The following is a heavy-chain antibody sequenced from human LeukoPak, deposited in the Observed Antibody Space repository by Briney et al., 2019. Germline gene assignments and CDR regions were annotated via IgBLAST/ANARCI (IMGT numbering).Heavy chain of an antibody. Sequence: SETLCLSCAVYGGSFSGYSRSWIRQPPGKGLEWIWEITLSGSTNYNPSLTSGVTISGDTSKNQFSMKLGSVTVEDTTVYYCARVVRIVHYGSGGSCPLSSSPYYYYYYMDVWGKGTTVTVSS. V-gene: IGHV4-34*01. D-gene: IGHD2-15*01. J-gene: IGHJ6*03. CDR3: ARVVRIVHYGSGGSCPLSSSPYYYYYYMDV. CDR2: ITLSGST. CDR1: GGSFSGYS.